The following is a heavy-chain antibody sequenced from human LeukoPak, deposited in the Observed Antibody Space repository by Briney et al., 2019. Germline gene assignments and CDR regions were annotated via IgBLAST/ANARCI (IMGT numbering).Heavy chain of an antibody. Sequence: SVKVSCKASGGTFSSYAISWVRQAPGQGLEWMGGIIPIFGTANYAQKFQGRVTITADESTSTAYMELSSLRSEDTAVYYCAREPGGYYYDSSGYYYSWGQGTLVTVSS. CDR1: GGTFSSYA. D-gene: IGHD3-22*01. V-gene: IGHV1-69*13. CDR3: AREPGGYYYDSSGYYYS. CDR2: IIPIFGTA. J-gene: IGHJ4*02.